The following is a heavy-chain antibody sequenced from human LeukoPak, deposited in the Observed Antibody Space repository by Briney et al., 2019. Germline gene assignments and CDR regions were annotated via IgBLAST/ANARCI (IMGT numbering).Heavy chain of an antibody. Sequence: GGSLRLSCAASGFTFSSYAMSWVRQAPGKGLEWVSAISGSGGSTYYADSVKGRFTISRDNSKNTLYLQMNSLRAEDTAVYYCAKHTDYYDSSGYDYWGQGTLVTVSS. CDR2: ISGSGGST. CDR1: GFTFSSYA. V-gene: IGHV3-23*01. CDR3: AKHTDYYDSSGYDY. J-gene: IGHJ4*02. D-gene: IGHD3-22*01.